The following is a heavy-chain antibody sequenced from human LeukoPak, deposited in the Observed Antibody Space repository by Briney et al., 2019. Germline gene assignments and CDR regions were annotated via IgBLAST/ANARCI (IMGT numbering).Heavy chain of an antibody. J-gene: IGHJ5*02. D-gene: IGHD2-2*03. CDR2: IYYSGST. V-gene: IGHV4-39*01. CDR3: ARHSLGIVVVPAAGPNWFDP. CDR1: GGSISSSSYY. Sequence: SETLSLTCTVSGGSISSSSYYWGWIRQPPGKGLEWIGCIYYSGSTYYNPSLKSRATISVDTSKNQFSLKLSSVTAADTAVYYCARHSLGIVVVPAAGPNWFDPWGQGTLVTVSS.